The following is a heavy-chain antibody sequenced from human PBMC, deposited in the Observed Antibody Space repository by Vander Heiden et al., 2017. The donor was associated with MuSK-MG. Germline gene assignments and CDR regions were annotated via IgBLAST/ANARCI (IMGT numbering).Heavy chain of an antibody. D-gene: IGHD2-2*02. CDR3: AKASRDPGLPAAIGP. Sequence: EVQLLESGGGLVQPGGSLRLSCAASGFPFSSYAMSWVRQAPGKGLEWVSAISGSGGSTYYADSVKGRFTISRDNSKNTLYLQMNSLRAEDTAVYYCAKASRDPGLPAAIGPWGQGTLVTVSS. CDR2: ISGSGGST. V-gene: IGHV3-23*01. J-gene: IGHJ5*02. CDR1: GFPFSSYA.